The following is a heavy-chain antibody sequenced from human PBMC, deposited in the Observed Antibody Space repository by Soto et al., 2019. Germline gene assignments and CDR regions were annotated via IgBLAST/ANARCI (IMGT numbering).Heavy chain of an antibody. V-gene: IGHV1-2*02. Sequence: QVQLVQSGAELKKPGASVKVSCKASGYSFSDYYVHWVRQAPGQGLEWMGWINPKSGDTRFAQKCEFRVAMPGDRSTSTAYMELSGLTSDDTAVYYCARVKVVGLTGTWDYGMDVWGQGTTVT. CDR1: GYSFSDYY. D-gene: IGHD1-20*01. CDR3: ARVKVVGLTGTWDYGMDV. CDR2: INPKSGDT. J-gene: IGHJ6*02.